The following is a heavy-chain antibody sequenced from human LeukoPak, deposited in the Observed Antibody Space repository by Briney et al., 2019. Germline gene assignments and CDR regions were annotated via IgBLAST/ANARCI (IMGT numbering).Heavy chain of an antibody. CDR1: GFSFSDYY. V-gene: IGHV3-11*01. CDR2: ISSGGNTI. D-gene: IGHD3-22*01. J-gene: IGHJ3*02. Sequence: GGSLRLSCAASGFSFSDYYMNWVRQAPGEGLEWISYISSGGNTIHYADSVRGRFTVSRDNTKKSLYLQMNSLRVEDTAVYYCARDWGPYYYDSMGAFDIWGQGTVVTVSS. CDR3: ARDWGPYYYDSMGAFDI.